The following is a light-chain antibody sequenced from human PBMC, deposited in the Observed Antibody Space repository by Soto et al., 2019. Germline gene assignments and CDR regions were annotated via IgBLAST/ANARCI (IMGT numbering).Light chain of an antibody. CDR3: QQRTNWRALT. J-gene: IGKJ4*01. Sequence: EIVLTQSPATLSLSPGERATLSCRACQTVSSYLAWYQQKPGQAPRLLIYDASNRATGIPARFSGSGSGTDFTLTISSLEPEDFAVYYCQQRTNWRALTFGGGTKVEIK. V-gene: IGKV3-11*01. CDR1: QTVSSY. CDR2: DAS.